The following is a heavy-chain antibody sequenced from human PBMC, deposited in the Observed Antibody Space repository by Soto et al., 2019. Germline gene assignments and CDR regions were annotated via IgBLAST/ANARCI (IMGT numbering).Heavy chain of an antibody. J-gene: IGHJ3*02. V-gene: IGHV3-23*01. CDR3: AKLVYYYDSSGYLGDAFDI. CDR1: GFTFSSYA. Sequence: GGSLRLSXAASGFTFSSYAMSWVRQAPGKGLEWVSAISGSGGSTYYADSVKGRFTISRDNSKNTLYLQMNSLRAEDTAVYYCAKLVYYYDSSGYLGDAFDIWGQGTMVTVSS. CDR2: ISGSGGST. D-gene: IGHD3-22*01.